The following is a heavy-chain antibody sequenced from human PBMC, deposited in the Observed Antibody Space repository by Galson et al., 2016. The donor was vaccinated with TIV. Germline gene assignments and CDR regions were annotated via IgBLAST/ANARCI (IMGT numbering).Heavy chain of an antibody. Sequence: QSGAEVKKPGASVKVSCKASGYSFTSYGITWVRQAPGQGLAWMGWISNYNVNTKYAQKFQGRVTLTTDTSTSTAYVELRSLRSDDTAVYFCARGRAADHAFDSWGQGTLVTVSS. J-gene: IGHJ4*02. CDR2: ISNYNVNT. D-gene: IGHD2-15*01. CDR1: GYSFTSYG. V-gene: IGHV1-18*01. CDR3: ARGRAADHAFDS.